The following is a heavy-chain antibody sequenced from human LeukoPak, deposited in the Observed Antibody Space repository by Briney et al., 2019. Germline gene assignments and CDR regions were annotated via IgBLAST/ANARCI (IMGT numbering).Heavy chain of an antibody. CDR3: AKAMSWELSETLDY. V-gene: IGHV3-48*01. CDR1: GFTFSVYS. Sequence: GGSLRLSCAASGFTFSVYSMNWVRQAPGKGLEWVSYISPSSDTIYYADSVKGRFTVSRDNAKNSLYLQMNSLRAEDTAVYYCAKAMSWELSETLDYWGQGTLVTVSS. J-gene: IGHJ4*02. CDR2: ISPSSDTI. D-gene: IGHD1-26*01.